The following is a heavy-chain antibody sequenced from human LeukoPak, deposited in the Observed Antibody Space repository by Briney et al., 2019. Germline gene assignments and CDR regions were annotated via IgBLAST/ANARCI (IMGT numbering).Heavy chain of an antibody. CDR2: ISSSGSTI. D-gene: IGHD3-16*01. V-gene: IGHV3-11*04. Sequence: GGSLRLSCAASGFTFSDYYMSWIRQAPGKGLQWVSYISSSGSTIYYADSVKGRFTFSRDNAKNSLYLQMNNLRAEDTAVYYCARGRGVDRFDYWGQGTLVTVSS. J-gene: IGHJ4*02. CDR3: ARGRGVDRFDY. CDR1: GFTFSDYY.